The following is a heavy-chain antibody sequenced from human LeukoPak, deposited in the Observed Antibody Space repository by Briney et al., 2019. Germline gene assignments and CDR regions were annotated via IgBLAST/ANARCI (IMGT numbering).Heavy chain of an antibody. D-gene: IGHD6-13*01. Sequence: GGSLRLSCAASGFTVSSNYMSWVRQAPGKGLEWVSVIYSGGSTYYADSVKGRFTISRDNSKNTLYPQMNSLRAEDTAVYYCAKDYSSSRYYYYGMDVWGQGTTVTVSS. CDR3: AKDYSSSRYYYYGMDV. CDR2: IYSGGST. CDR1: GFTVSSNY. J-gene: IGHJ6*02. V-gene: IGHV3-66*01.